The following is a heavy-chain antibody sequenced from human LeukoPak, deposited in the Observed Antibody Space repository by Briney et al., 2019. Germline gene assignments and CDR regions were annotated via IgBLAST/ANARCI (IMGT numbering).Heavy chain of an antibody. Sequence: QPWGSLRLSCSASEFTFMNYAMHWVRQAPGKGLEYVSSISSNGGSTYYADSVKGKFTITRDNSKNTLYLQMSTLRPEDTAVYYCVKDKGGYYYGSGSYYTDWGQGTLVTVSS. CDR3: VKDKGGYYYGSGSYYTD. CDR1: EFTFMNYA. J-gene: IGHJ4*02. V-gene: IGHV3-64D*06. CDR2: ISSNGGST. D-gene: IGHD3-10*01.